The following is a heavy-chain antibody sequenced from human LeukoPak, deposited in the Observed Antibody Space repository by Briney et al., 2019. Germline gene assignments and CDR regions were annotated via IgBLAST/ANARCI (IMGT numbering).Heavy chain of an antibody. CDR2: ISGSGGST. CDR1: GFTFSSYG. V-gene: IGHV3-23*01. J-gene: IGHJ4*02. CDR3: ANSYYYDSSGYYHFDY. D-gene: IGHD3-22*01. Sequence: PGGSLRLSCAASGFTFSSYGMSWVRQAPGKGLEWVSAISGSGGSTYYADSVKGRFTISRDNSKNTLYLQMNSLRAEDTAVYYCANSYYYDSSGYYHFDYWGQGTLVTVSS.